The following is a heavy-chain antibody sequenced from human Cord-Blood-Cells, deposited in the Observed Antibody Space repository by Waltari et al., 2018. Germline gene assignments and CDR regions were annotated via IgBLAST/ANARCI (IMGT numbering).Heavy chain of an antibody. CDR2: IYHSGST. D-gene: IGHD1-1*01. CDR1: GGSISSSNW. CDR3: ARALRWNENWFDP. Sequence: VKPSGTLSLTCAVSGGSISSSNWWIGEIYHSGSTNYNPSLKSRVTISVDKSKNQFSLKLSSVTAADTAVYYCARALRWNENWFDPWGQGTLVTVSS. J-gene: IGHJ5*02. V-gene: IGHV4-4*02.